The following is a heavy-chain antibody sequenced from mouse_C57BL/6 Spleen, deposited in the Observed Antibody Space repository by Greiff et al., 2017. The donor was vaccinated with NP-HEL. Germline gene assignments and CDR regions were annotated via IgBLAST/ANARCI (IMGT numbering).Heavy chain of an antibody. CDR1: GYTFTTYP. CDR2: FHPYNDDT. D-gene: IGHD2-3*01. Sequence: VKLMESGAELVKPGASVKMSCKASGYTFTTYPIEWMKQNHGKSLEWIGNFHPYNDDTKYNEKFKGKATLTVEKSSSTVYLELSRLTSDDSAVYYCARRDGYYGYAMDYWGQGTSVTVSS. J-gene: IGHJ4*01. V-gene: IGHV1-47*01. CDR3: ARRDGYYGYAMDY.